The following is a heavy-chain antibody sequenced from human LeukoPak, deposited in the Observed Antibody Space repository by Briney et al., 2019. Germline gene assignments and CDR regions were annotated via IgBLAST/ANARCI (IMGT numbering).Heavy chain of an antibody. V-gene: IGHV3-30*18. D-gene: IGHD3-22*01. CDR1: GFTFSSYG. Sequence: PGRSLRLSCAASGFTFSSYGMHWVRQAPGKGLEWVAVISYDGSNKYYADSVKGRFTISRDNSKNTLYLQMNSLRAEGTAVYYCAKDQSMGHYYDSSGYYRDAFDIWGQGTMVTVSS. J-gene: IGHJ3*02. CDR2: ISYDGSNK. CDR3: AKDQSMGHYYDSSGYYRDAFDI.